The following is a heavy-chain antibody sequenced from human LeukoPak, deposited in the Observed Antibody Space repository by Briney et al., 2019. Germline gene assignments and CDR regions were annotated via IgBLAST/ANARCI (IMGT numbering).Heavy chain of an antibody. CDR3: ARDRPRLRGYSYGYYYYMDV. CDR2: INHSGST. CDR1: GGSFSGYY. Sequence: PSETLSLTCAVYGGSFSGYYWSWIRQPPGKGLEWIGEINHSGSTNYNPSLKSRVTISVDTSKNQLSLKLSSVTAADTAVYYCARDRPRLRGYSYGYYYYMDVWGKGTTVTVSS. J-gene: IGHJ6*03. D-gene: IGHD5-18*01. V-gene: IGHV4-34*01.